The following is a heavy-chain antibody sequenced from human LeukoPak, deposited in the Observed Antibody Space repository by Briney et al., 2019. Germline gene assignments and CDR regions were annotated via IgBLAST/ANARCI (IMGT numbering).Heavy chain of an antibody. Sequence: GGSLRLSCAASGFSFSNYGMHWVRQAPGKGLEWVAFIRYDGSNKYYADSVKGRFTISRDNSKNTLYLQVNSLRAEDTAVYYCARVKYDSSGYLPYYYYGMDVWGQGTTVTVSS. CDR2: IRYDGSNK. CDR3: ARVKYDSSGYLPYYYYGMDV. V-gene: IGHV3-30*02. D-gene: IGHD3-22*01. J-gene: IGHJ6*02. CDR1: GFSFSNYG.